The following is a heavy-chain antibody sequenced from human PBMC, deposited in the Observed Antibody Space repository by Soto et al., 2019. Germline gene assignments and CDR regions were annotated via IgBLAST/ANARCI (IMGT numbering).Heavy chain of an antibody. CDR1: GDSLRGQS. CDR2: LDQSGGT. V-gene: IGHV4-34*01. Sequence: QVQLQQWGAGLLKASETLSLTCAVVGDSLRGQSWNWIRQSPGKGLEWIGELDQSGGTNYNPSLKSRAIISDDTSKNQFYLTLTSVNAADTAVYYCAREDSYGWSGESLDVWGQGTTVTVSS. CDR3: AREDSYGWSGESLDV. D-gene: IGHD6-19*01. J-gene: IGHJ6*02.